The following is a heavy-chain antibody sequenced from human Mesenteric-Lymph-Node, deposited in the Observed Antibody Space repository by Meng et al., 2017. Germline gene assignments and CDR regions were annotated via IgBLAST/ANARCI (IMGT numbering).Heavy chain of an antibody. J-gene: IGHJ4*02. D-gene: IGHD3-10*01. Sequence: QGQLVQSEAEVEKPGPSVKLHCKASGGTFSSYAISWVRQAPGQGLEWMGGINPIFGTANYEQKFQGRVTITADESTSTAYMELSSLRSEDTAVYYCARSITMVRGDAAFDYWGQGTLVTVSS. CDR2: INPIFGTA. CDR1: GGTFSSYA. V-gene: IGHV1-69*01. CDR3: ARSITMVRGDAAFDY.